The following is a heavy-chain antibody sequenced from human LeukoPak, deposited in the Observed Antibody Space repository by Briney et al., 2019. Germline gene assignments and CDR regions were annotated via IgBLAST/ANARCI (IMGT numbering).Heavy chain of an antibody. CDR1: GYSISSSHW. Sequence: SETLSLTCAVSGYSISSSHWWGWIRQSPGKGLEWIGYIYYSGSTYYNPSLKSRVTMSVDTSKNQFSLKLSSVTAVDTAVYYCARKATSGWYYFDCWGQGTLVTVSS. V-gene: IGHV4-28*01. J-gene: IGHJ4*02. D-gene: IGHD6-19*01. CDR3: ARKATSGWYYFDC. CDR2: IYYSGST.